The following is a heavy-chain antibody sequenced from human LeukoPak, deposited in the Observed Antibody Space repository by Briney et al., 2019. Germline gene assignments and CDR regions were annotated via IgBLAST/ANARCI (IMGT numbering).Heavy chain of an antibody. Sequence: SGGSLRLSCAASGFTFSSYWMHWVRQAPGKGLEWVSAISGSGGSTYYADSVKGRFTISRDNSKNTLYLQMNSLRAEDTAVYYCARARGGYSSSLDYWGQGTLVTVSS. V-gene: IGHV3-23*01. CDR2: ISGSGGST. J-gene: IGHJ4*02. CDR3: ARARGGYSSSLDY. CDR1: GFTFSSYW. D-gene: IGHD6-13*01.